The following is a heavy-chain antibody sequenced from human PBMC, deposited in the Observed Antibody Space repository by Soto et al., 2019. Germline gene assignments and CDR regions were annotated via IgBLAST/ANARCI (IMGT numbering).Heavy chain of an antibody. V-gene: IGHV3-15*07. Sequence: GGSLRLSCAASGFTFTNAWTNWVRQAPGKGLEWVGHIKTKNEGGATDYAAPVKGRFTISRDDSKNTVYLQLNSLKSEDTAVYYCTTDIIPWFKLDYWGQGTLVTVSS. CDR2: IKTKNEGGAT. J-gene: IGHJ4*02. CDR3: TTDIIPWFKLDY. CDR1: GFTFTNAW. D-gene: IGHD3-10*01.